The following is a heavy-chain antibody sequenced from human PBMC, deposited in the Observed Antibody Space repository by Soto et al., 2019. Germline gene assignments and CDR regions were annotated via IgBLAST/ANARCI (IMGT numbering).Heavy chain of an antibody. V-gene: IGHV3-33*01. Sequence: GGSLRLSCAASGFTFSSYGMHWVRQAPGKGLEWVAVIWYDGSNKYYADSVKGRFTISRDNSKNTLYLQMNSLRAEDTAVYYCARPYGYSSSCYGYWGQGTLVTVSS. D-gene: IGHD6-13*01. CDR3: ARPYGYSSSCYGY. CDR1: GFTFSSYG. CDR2: IWYDGSNK. J-gene: IGHJ4*02.